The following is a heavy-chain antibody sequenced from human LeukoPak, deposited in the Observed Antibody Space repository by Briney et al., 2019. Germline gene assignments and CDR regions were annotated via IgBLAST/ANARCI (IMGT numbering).Heavy chain of an antibody. Sequence: GGSLRLSCAASGFTFSSYSMNWVRQAPGKGLEWVSSISSSSSYIYYADSVKGRFTISRDNAKNSLYLQMNSLRAEDTAVYYCARGDDDVWSDYYLYYYYYGMDVWGQGTTVTVSS. D-gene: IGHD3-3*01. CDR1: GFTFSSYS. V-gene: IGHV3-21*01. CDR3: ARGDDDVWSDYYLYYYYYGMDV. J-gene: IGHJ6*02. CDR2: ISSSSSYI.